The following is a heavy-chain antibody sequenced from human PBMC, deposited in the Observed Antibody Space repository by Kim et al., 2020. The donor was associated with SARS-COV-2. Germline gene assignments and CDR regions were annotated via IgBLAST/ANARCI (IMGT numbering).Heavy chain of an antibody. Sequence: SETLSLTCAVYGGSFSGYYWSWIRQPPGKGLEWIGEINHSGSTNYNPSLKSRVTISVDTSKNQFSLKLSSVTAADTAVYYCARGRALTIFGVACFDYWGQGTLVTVSS. J-gene: IGHJ4*02. CDR1: GGSFSGYY. V-gene: IGHV4-34*01. CDR3: ARGRALTIFGVACFDY. CDR2: INHSGST. D-gene: IGHD3-3*01.